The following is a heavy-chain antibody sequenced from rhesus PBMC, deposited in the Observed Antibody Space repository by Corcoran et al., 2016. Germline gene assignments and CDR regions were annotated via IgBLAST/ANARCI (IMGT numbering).Heavy chain of an antibody. CDR2: TYGSGSRN. CDR3: ASRIAAADPS. J-gene: IGHJ4*01. CDR1: GASIISNS. D-gene: IGHD6-31*01. V-gene: IGHV4S11*01. Sequence: QVQLQESGTVLVKPSEALSLTSTLTGASIISNSWRWMRHSRGKGLEWIGYTYGSGSRNNYNPSRKSRVTLSVDTSKNQLSLKLNSFTTADTAVYYGASRIAAADPSWGQGVLVTVSS.